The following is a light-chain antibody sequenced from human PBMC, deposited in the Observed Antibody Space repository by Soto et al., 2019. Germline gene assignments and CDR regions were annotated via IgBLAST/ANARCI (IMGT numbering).Light chain of an antibody. V-gene: IGKV3-20*01. CDR3: QQYGSSRWT. CDR2: GAS. J-gene: IGKJ1*01. Sequence: SPAALSVPPRERATLSCSVSQSVSRSYLAWDQQKPGQAPRLLIYGASSRATGIPDRFSGGGSGTDFTLTISRLEPEDFAVYYCQQYGSSRWTFGQG. CDR1: QSVSRSY.